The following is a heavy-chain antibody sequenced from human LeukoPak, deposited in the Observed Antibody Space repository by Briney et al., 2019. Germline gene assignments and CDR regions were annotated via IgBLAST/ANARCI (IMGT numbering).Heavy chain of an antibody. D-gene: IGHD3-10*01. CDR3: ARDKSMVRGVFNAFDI. V-gene: IGHV4-39*07. CDR2: IYYSGST. J-gene: IGHJ3*02. Sequence: KTSETLSLTCTVSGGSISSSSYYWGWIRQPPGKGLEWIGSIYYSGSTYYNPSLKSRVTISVDTSKNQFSLKLSSVTAADTAVYYCARDKSMVRGVFNAFDIWGQGTMVTVSS. CDR1: GGSISSSSYY.